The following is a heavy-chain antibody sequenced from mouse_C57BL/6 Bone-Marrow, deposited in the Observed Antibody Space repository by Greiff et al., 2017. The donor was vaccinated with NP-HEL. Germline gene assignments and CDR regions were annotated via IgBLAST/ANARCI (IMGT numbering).Heavy chain of an antibody. Sequence: QVQLKESGAELARPGASVKLSCKASGYTFTSYGISWVKQRTGQGLEWIGEILPGSGSTNYNEKFKGKATFTADTSSNTAYMQLSSLTTEDSAIYYCARYRGFAYWGQGTLVTVSA. CDR1: GYTFTSYG. CDR3: ARYRGFAY. D-gene: IGHD2-14*01. CDR2: ILPGSGST. V-gene: IGHV1-81*01. J-gene: IGHJ3*01.